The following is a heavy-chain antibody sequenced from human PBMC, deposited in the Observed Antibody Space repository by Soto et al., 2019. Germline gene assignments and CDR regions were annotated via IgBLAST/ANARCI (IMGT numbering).Heavy chain of an antibody. CDR3: AKAGCSGGTCYLYYFDY. J-gene: IGHJ4*02. D-gene: IGHD2-15*01. CDR2: ISGSGGNI. V-gene: IGHV3-23*01. Sequence: EVQLLESGGGLVQPGGSLRLSCAASGFTFSSYAMSWVRQAPGKGLEWVSGISGSGGNINYADSVKSRFTISRDNSKNTLYLQMNSLRAEDTAVYSCAKAGCSGGTCYLYYFDYWGQGALVTVSS. CDR1: GFTFSSYA.